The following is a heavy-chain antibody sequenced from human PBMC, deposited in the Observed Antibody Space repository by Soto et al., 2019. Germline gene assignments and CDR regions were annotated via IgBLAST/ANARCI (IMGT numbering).Heavy chain of an antibody. D-gene: IGHD2-15*01. J-gene: IGHJ4*02. V-gene: IGHV3-74*01. Sequence: EVQLVESGGGLVQPGGSLRLSCAASGFTFSSYWMHWVRQAPGKGLVWVSRINSDGSSTSYADSVKGRFTISRDNAKNTLYLQMNSLRAEDTAVYYRARVYCSGGSCYRLDYWGQGTLVTVSS. CDR3: ARVYCSGGSCYRLDY. CDR1: GFTFSSYW. CDR2: INSDGSST.